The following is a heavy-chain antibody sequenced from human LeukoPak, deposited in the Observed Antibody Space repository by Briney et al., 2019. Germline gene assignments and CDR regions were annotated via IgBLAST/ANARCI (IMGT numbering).Heavy chain of an antibody. D-gene: IGHD5/OR15-5a*01. CDR1: GFTFSRYA. CDR2: IGGSGDT. J-gene: IGHJ4*02. CDR3: TKDSSVPFGITD. V-gene: IGHV3-23*01. Sequence: GGSLRLSCAASGFTFSRYAMSWVRQAPGKGLEWVSAIGGSGDTYYADSVKGRFTISRDNSKSTLSLQMNSLRAEDTAVYYCTKDSSVPFGITDWGQGTLVTVSS.